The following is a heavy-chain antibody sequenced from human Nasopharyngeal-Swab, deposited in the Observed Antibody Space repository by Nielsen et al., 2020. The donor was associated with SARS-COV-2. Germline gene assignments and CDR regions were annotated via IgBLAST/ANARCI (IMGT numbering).Heavy chain of an antibody. V-gene: IGHV3-21*01. Sequence: GESLKISCAASGFTFSSYSMNWVRQAPGKGLEWVSSITSGSSYIYYADSVKGRFTISRDNAKNSLFLQMHSLRAEDTAVYYCARGYDFRSGSNAFDIWGQGTMVTVSS. J-gene: IGHJ3*02. CDR3: ARGYDFRSGSNAFDI. D-gene: IGHD3-3*01. CDR2: ITSGSSYI. CDR1: GFTFSSYS.